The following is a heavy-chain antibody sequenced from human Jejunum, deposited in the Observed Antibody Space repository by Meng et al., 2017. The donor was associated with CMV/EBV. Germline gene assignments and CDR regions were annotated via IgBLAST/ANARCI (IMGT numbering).Heavy chain of an antibody. V-gene: IGHV3-21*01. CDR1: GFTFGGYV. CDR3: ARDAIPGDPNAFDV. Sequence: SGFTFGGYVMNLVRQAPGKGLEWVSSISHTGNYIYYADSLKGRFTISRDNAKNSLYLQMHSLRADDTAVYYCARDAIPGDPNAFDVWGQGTVVTVSS. CDR2: ISHTGNYI. D-gene: IGHD7-27*01. J-gene: IGHJ3*01.